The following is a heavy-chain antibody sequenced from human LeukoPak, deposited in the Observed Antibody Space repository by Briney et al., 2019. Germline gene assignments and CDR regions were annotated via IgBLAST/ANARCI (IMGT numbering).Heavy chain of an antibody. CDR3: ARGRGAISHTNYNWFDP. D-gene: IGHD3-16*02. CDR2: IYYSGST. Sequence: PSETLSLTCTVSGGSISSYYWSWIRQPPGKGLEWIAYIYYSGSTDYNPSLESRVTISVDTSKNQFSLKLSSVTAADTAVYYCARGRGAISHTNYNWFDPWGQGTLVTVSS. J-gene: IGHJ5*02. V-gene: IGHV4-59*01. CDR1: GGSISSYY.